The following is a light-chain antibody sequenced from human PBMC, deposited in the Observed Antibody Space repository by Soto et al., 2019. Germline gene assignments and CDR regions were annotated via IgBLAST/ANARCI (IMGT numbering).Light chain of an antibody. J-gene: IGLJ1*01. CDR1: SSDVGTYNS. V-gene: IGLV2-14*01. Sequence: QSVLTQPASVSGSPGQSITISCTGTSSDVGTYNSVSWYQQYPGKAPKLMIHDVSNRPSGVSNRFSGSKSGNTASLTISGLKDEDEADYYCSSYTRSSSYVFGSGTKSXS. CDR3: SSYTRSSSYV. CDR2: DVS.